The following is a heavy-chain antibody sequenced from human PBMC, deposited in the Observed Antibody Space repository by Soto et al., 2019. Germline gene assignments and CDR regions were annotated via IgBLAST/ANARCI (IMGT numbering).Heavy chain of an antibody. J-gene: IGHJ4*02. CDR1: GHTLTDYY. D-gene: IGHD2-21*02. Sequence: QVQLMQSGAEVKKPGASVKVSCKASGHTLTDYYIHWVWQAPGQGLEWMGTVNPSGGHTTYAQHFLGRVTMTRDTSTSTLYMELTSLTSVDTAIYYCARGGHVVVVTAALDYWGQGTLVTVSS. V-gene: IGHV1-46*01. CDR2: VNPSGGHT. CDR3: ARGGHVVVVTAALDY.